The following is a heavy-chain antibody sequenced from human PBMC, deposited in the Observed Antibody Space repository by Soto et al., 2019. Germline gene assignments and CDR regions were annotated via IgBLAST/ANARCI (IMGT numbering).Heavy chain of an antibody. D-gene: IGHD3-3*01. CDR3: ARDDPSLRSPFYFNY. Sequence: ASVKVSCKASGYTFTSYDINWVRQATGQGLEWMGWMNPNSGNAGYGQKFQGRVTMTRNTSISTAYMELSSLRSEDTAVYYCARDDPSLRSPFYFNYWGPGTLVTVSS. CDR1: GYTFTSYD. J-gene: IGHJ4*02. CDR2: MNPNSGNA. V-gene: IGHV1-8*01.